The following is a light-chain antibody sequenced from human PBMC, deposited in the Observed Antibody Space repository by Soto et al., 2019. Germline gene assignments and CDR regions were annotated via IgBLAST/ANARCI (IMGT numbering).Light chain of an antibody. Sequence: QSVLTQPPSASGTPGQRVTISCSGSNSNIGSNTVNWYQQLPGTAPKLLIYSNNQRPSGVPDRFSGSESGTSASLAISGLQSEDEADYYCAAWDDSLNGLLFGGGTKVTVL. CDR2: SNN. CDR1: NSNIGSNT. J-gene: IGLJ2*01. CDR3: AAWDDSLNGLL. V-gene: IGLV1-44*01.